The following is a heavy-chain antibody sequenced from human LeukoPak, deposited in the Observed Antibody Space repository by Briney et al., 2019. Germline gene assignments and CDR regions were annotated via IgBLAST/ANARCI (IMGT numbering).Heavy chain of an antibody. CDR2: IYTSGST. D-gene: IGHD6-13*01. CDR3: AREAPDRIAAAGRTVDY. CDR1: GGSISSGSYY. J-gene: IGHJ4*02. Sequence: SQTLSLTCTVSGGSISSGSYYWSWIRQPAGKGLEWIGRIYTSGSTNYNPSLKSRVTISVDTSKNQFSLKLSSVTAADTAVYYCAREAPDRIAAAGRTVDYWGQGTLVTVSS. V-gene: IGHV4-61*02.